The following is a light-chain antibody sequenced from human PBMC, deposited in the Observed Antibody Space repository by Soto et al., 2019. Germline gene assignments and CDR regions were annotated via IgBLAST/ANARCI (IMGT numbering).Light chain of an antibody. CDR2: GAS. CDR1: HSVSSSY. CDR3: QQYGSTPQT. J-gene: IGKJ1*01. Sequence: IVLAHAPDTLSFSPGEIATLSCRARHSVSSSYLSLYQQKPGQAPRLLIYGASSRATGIPDRFSGSGSGTDFTLTITRLEPEDFAVYYCQQYGSTPQTFGQGTKVDIK. V-gene: IGKV3-20*01.